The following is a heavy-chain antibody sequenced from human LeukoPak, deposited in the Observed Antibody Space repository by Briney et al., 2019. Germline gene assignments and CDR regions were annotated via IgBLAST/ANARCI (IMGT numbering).Heavy chain of an antibody. J-gene: IGHJ3*02. Sequence: SETLSLTCTVSGGSISTYYWSWVRQPPGKGLEWIGRIYTSGSTNYNPSLKGRVTMSVDTSKNQFSLKLSSVTAVDTAVYYCAGPYGDYASFDIWGQGTMVTVSS. CDR3: AGPYGDYASFDI. V-gene: IGHV4-4*07. CDR1: GGSISTYY. CDR2: IYTSGST. D-gene: IGHD4-17*01.